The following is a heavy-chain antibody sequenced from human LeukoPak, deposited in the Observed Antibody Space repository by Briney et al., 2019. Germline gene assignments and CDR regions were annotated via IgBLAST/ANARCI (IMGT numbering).Heavy chain of an antibody. CDR3: AKVNYYGSGSYYRNWFDP. V-gene: IGHV3-48*03. D-gene: IGHD3-10*01. CDR1: GFTFSSYV. CDR2: ISSSGSTI. J-gene: IGHJ5*02. Sequence: GGSLRLSCAASGFTFSSYVMNWVRQAPGKGLNWLSYISSSGSTIYYADSVKGRFTISRDNAKNSLYLQMNSQRAEDTDVYYCAKVNYYGSGSYYRNWFDPWGQGTLVTVSS.